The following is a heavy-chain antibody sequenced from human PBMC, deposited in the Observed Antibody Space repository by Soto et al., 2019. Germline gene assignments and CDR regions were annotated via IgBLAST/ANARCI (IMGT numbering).Heavy chain of an antibody. D-gene: IGHD3-3*01. J-gene: IGHJ4*02. CDR3: ARLSSGSYRD. CDR2: IYYSGRT. Sequence: QLQLQESGPGLVKSSETLSLTCTVSGVSISSSSSYCAWIRQPPGTGLEWIGNIYYSGRTYYNPSLKSGVTMTLDTSKNQFSLKLSSVTAADTAVDYCARLSSGSYRDWCQGTLVTVSS. V-gene: IGHV4-39*01. CDR1: GVSISSSSSY.